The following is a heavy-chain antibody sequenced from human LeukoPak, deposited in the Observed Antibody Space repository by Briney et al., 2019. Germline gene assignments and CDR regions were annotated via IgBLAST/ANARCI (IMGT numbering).Heavy chain of an antibody. CDR2: INHSGST. J-gene: IGHJ4*02. CDR3: ARARASNYYYDSSGYYYRPRRSYYFDY. D-gene: IGHD3-22*01. V-gene: IGHV4-34*01. CDR1: GGSFSGYY. Sequence: PSETLSLTCAVYGGSFSGYYWTWIRQPPGKGLEWIGEINHSGSTNYNPSLKSRVTISVDTSKNQFSLKLSSVTAADTAVYYCARARASNYYYDSSGYYYRPRRSYYFDYWGQGTLVTVSS.